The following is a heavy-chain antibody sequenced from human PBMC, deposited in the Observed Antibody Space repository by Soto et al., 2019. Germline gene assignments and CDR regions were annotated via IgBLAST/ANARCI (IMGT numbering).Heavy chain of an antibody. J-gene: IGHJ5*02. V-gene: IGHV3-53*02. CDR2: IYSGGTT. CDR3: VREINPGLTAAANWFDP. Sequence: EVQLVETGGGLIQPGGSLRLSCAASGFTVSSNYMSWVRQAPGKGLEWVSVIYSGGTTYYADSVKGRFTISRDNSKNTLFLQMNSLRAEDTAVYYCVREINPGLTAAANWFDPWGQGTLVTVSS. CDR1: GFTVSSNY. D-gene: IGHD6-13*01.